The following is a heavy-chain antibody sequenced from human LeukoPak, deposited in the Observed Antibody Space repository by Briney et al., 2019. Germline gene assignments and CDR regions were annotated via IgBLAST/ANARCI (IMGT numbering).Heavy chain of an antibody. CDR3: VKGYSSGWTREYYGMDV. CDR1: GFTFSSYG. D-gene: IGHD6-19*01. Sequence: GGSLRLSCAASGFTFSSYGMHWVRQAPGKGLEWVAVISFDGNTKYYADSVKGRFTISRDNSKNTLYLQMNSLRAEDTALYYCVKGYSSGWTREYYGMDVWGQGTTVTVSS. J-gene: IGHJ6*02. CDR2: ISFDGNTK. V-gene: IGHV3-30*18.